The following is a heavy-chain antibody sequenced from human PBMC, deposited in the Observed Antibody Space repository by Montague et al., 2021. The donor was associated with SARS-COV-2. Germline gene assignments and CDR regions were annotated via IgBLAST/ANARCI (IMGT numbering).Heavy chain of an antibody. CDR3: ARLPTSYYYDSKAAPATPDAFDI. Sequence: SETLSLTCTVSGGSISSSSYYWGWIRQPQGKGLEWIGSIYYSGSTYYNPSIKSRVTISVDTSKNQFYLKLSSVTAADTAVYYCARLPTSYYYDSKAAPATPDAFDIWGQGTMVTVSS. V-gene: IGHV4-39*01. J-gene: IGHJ3*02. CDR1: GGSISSSSYY. CDR2: IYYSGST. D-gene: IGHD3-22*01.